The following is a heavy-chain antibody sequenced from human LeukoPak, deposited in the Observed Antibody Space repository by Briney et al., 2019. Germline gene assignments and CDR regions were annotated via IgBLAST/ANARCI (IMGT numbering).Heavy chain of an antibody. D-gene: IGHD3-22*01. CDR3: AKEGFHYYDSSGYYYRYWYFDL. CDR1: GLTFSSYA. CDR2: ISGSGAYT. Sequence: GWSLRLSCAASGLTFSSYAVTWVRQAPGRGLEWVSTISGSGAYTYYADSVKGRFTISRDNSKNTLYLQMNSLRAEDTAVYYCAKEGFHYYDSSGYYYRYWYFDLWGRGTLVTVSS. V-gene: IGHV3-23*01. J-gene: IGHJ2*01.